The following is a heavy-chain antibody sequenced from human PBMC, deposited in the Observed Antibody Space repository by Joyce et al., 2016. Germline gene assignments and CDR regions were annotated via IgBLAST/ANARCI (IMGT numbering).Heavy chain of an antibody. CDR3: ARDRGYSGYDPGDY. Sequence: PASGFTFNNFALHWVRQAPGQGLEWVAVISRDGSNKSYADSVKGRFTISRDNSNNTLYRQMNSLRVEDTAVYYCARDRGYSGYDPGDYWGQGTLVTVSS. V-gene: IGHV3-30-3*01. D-gene: IGHD5-12*01. J-gene: IGHJ4*02. CDR1: GFTFNNFA. CDR2: ISRDGSNK.